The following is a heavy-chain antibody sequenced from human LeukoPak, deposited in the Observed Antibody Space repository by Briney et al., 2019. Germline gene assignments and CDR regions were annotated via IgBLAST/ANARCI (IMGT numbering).Heavy chain of an antibody. CDR3: ARVTWQQLVTPYYYYMDV. Sequence: GASVKVSCKASGYVFTGYYIHWVRQAPGQGLEWMGWMNPNSGGTDYAQNFQGRVTMTTDTSTSTAYMGLRSLRSDDTAVYYCARVTWQQLVTPYYYYMDVWGKGTTVTVSS. CDR1: GYVFTGYY. CDR2: MNPNSGGT. V-gene: IGHV1-2*02. J-gene: IGHJ6*03. D-gene: IGHD6-13*01.